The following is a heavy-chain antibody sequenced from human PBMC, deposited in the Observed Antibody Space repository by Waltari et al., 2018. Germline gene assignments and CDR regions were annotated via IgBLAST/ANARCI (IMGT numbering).Heavy chain of an antibody. CDR2: LGRRPGDI. Sequence: QPQLQESGPGLEKPSETLSLTCTVPGGSITTRSYHWAWIRQTPGKGLEWIAHLGRRPGDIRYALSVLGRFTISSDKAKNSVYLQMDNLRGEDTAVYFCARDAQFESSGYDYFFDHWGRGTLVTVSS. CDR3: ARDAQFESSGYDYFFDH. D-gene: IGHD3-22*01. CDR1: GGSITTRSYH. J-gene: IGHJ4*02. V-gene: IGHV4-61*05.